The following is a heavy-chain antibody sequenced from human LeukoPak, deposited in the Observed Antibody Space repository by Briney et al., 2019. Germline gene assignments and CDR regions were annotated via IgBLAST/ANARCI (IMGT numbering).Heavy chain of an antibody. CDR2: ISAYYGNT. CDR3: ARTVSCSSTSCYLSDY. Sequence: GASVKVSCKASGYTFTSYGISWVRQAPGQGLEWMGWISAYYGNTNYAQKLQGRVTMTTDTSTSTAYMELRSLRSDDTAVYYCARTVSCSSTSCYLSDYWGQGTLVTVSS. V-gene: IGHV1-18*01. J-gene: IGHJ4*02. CDR1: GYTFTSYG. D-gene: IGHD2-2*01.